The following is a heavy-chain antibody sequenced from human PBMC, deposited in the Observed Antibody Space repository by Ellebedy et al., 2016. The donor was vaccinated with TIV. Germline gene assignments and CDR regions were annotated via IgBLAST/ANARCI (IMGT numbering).Heavy chain of an antibody. CDR1: GYTFTGYY. CDR3: ARRAVVRGVIIFDY. CDR2: INPNSGGT. Sequence: ASVKVSCKASGYTFTGYYMHWVRQAPGQGLEWMGWINPNSGGTNCAQKFQGRVTMTRDTSISTAYMELSRLRSDDTAVYYCARRAVVRGVIIFDYWGQGTLVTVSS. V-gene: IGHV1-2*02. D-gene: IGHD3-10*01. J-gene: IGHJ4*02.